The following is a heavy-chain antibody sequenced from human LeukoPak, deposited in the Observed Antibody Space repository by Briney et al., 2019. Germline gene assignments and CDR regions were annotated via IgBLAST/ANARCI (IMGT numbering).Heavy chain of an antibody. D-gene: IGHD5-18*01. CDR1: GCTFTSYY. Sequence: SVKVSCKASGCTFTSYYMHWVRQAPGQGLEWMGIINPSGGSTSYAQKFQGRVTITRDTSTSTVYMELSSLRSEDTAVYYCATTESERENTAMVDYYYYGMDVWGKGTTVTVSS. CDR2: INPSGGST. CDR3: ATTESERENTAMVDYYYYGMDV. V-gene: IGHV1-46*01. J-gene: IGHJ6*04.